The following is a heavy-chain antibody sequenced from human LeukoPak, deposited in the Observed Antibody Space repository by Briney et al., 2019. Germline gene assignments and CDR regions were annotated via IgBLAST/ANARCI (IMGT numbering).Heavy chain of an antibody. Sequence: GASVKVSCKASGYTFTGYYMHWVRQAPGQGLEWMGWISAYNGNTNYAQKLQGRVTMTTDTSTSTAYMELRSLRSDDTAVYYCARTPLSDFRYYYYYYMDVWGKGTTVTISS. CDR2: ISAYNGNT. CDR3: ARTPLSDFRYYYYYYMDV. V-gene: IGHV1-18*04. CDR1: GYTFTGYY. D-gene: IGHD1-14*01. J-gene: IGHJ6*03.